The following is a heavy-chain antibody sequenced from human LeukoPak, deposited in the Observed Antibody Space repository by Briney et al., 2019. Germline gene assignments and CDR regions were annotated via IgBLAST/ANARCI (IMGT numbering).Heavy chain of an antibody. V-gene: IGHV3-30*18. CDR1: GFTFNSYA. CDR2: ISYDGNNK. D-gene: IGHD6-13*01. CDR3: AKASIAAAGGYFQH. J-gene: IGHJ1*01. Sequence: SGGSLSLSCAASGFTFNSYAMKCVRQAPGKGLEWVALISYDGNNKYYGDSVKGRFTISRDKSKNTLFLQMNSLRAEDTAVYYCAKASIAAAGGYFQHWGQGTLVTVSS.